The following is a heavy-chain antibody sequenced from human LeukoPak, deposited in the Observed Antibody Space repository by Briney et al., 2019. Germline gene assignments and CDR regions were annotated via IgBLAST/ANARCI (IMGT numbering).Heavy chain of an antibody. CDR2: INSNTGNT. J-gene: IGHJ4*02. CDR1: GYTFTDFH. CDR3: ARDPPGTDSFFDY. D-gene: IGHD1-1*01. Sequence: ASVTVSCKASGYTFTDFHVHWVRQAPGQGLEWMGWINSNTGNTYYAQNFQGRVTMTRDASITTAYMELGSLRSDDTAVYYCARDPPGTDSFFDYWAREPWSPSPQ. V-gene: IGHV1-2*02.